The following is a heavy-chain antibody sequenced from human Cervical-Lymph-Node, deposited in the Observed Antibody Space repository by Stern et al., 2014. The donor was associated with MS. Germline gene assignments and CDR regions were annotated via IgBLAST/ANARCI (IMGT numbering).Heavy chain of an antibody. J-gene: IGHJ6*02. CDR1: GGSISSSNW. CDR3: ASGSGWAYGMDV. Sequence: QVQLQESGPGLVKPSGTLSLTCAVSGGSISSSNWWSWVRQPPGKGLEGIGENYHSGSTNYNPSLKSRVTISGDKSKKPLSPQQSCVTAADTAVYYCASGSGWAYGMDVWGQGTTVTVSS. V-gene: IGHV4-4*02. CDR2: NYHSGST. D-gene: IGHD6-19*01.